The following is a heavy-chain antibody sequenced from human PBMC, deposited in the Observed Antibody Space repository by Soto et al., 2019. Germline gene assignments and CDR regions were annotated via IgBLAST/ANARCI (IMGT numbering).Heavy chain of an antibody. CDR1: GGSISSSNW. Sequence: SETLSLTCAVSGGSISSSNWWSWVRQPPGKGLEWIGEIYHSGSTNYNPSLKSRVTISVDKSKNQFSLKLNSVTAADTAVYYCARDAGTTGGYYYYYGMDVWGQGTTVTVSS. CDR3: ARDAGTTGGYYYYYGMDV. CDR2: IYHSGST. V-gene: IGHV4-4*02. J-gene: IGHJ6*02. D-gene: IGHD1-1*01.